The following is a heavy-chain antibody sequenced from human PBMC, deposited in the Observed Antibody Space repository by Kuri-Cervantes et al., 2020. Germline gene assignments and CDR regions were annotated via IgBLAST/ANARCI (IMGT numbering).Heavy chain of an antibody. CDR2: ISAYNGNT. V-gene: IGHV1-18*01. J-gene: IGHJ5*02. D-gene: IGHD1-14*01. CDR1: GGTFSSYA. CDR3: ARWTTGNWFDP. Sequence: ASVKVSCKASGGTFSSYAISWVRQAPGQGLEWMGWISAYNGNTNYAQKLQGRVTMTTDTSTSTAYMELRSLRSDDTAVYYCARWTTGNWFDPWGQGTLVTVSS.